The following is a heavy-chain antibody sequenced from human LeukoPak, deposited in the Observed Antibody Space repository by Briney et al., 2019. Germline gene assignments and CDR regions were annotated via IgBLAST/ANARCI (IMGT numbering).Heavy chain of an antibody. V-gene: IGHV3-15*05. J-gene: IGHJ4*02. CDR2: IYSKTDGGTA. CDR1: GFTFTIAW. CDR3: ATGPLDY. Sequence: GGSLRLSCAASGFTFTIAWMSWVRQAPGKELEWVGRIYSKTDGGTADYATAVKGRFTISRDDSKKTLYLQMNSLKIEDTAVYCCATGPLDYWGQGTLVTVSS.